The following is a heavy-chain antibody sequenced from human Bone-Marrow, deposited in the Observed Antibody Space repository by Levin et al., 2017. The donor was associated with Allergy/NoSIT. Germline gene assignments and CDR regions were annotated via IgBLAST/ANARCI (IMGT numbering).Heavy chain of an antibody. J-gene: IGHJ4*02. CDR1: GDTFSSFV. CDR2: IIPMFGTG. CDR3: ARGYACGGDCYSLLD. V-gene: IGHV1-69*01. Sequence: TGGSLRLSCKASGDTFSSFVFIWVRQAPGQGLDWMGGIIPMFGTGNYAQKFRDRVAIVADESTRTVYMDLSSLRSDDTAVYYCARGYACGGDCYSLLDWGQGTLVTVSS. D-gene: IGHD2-21*02.